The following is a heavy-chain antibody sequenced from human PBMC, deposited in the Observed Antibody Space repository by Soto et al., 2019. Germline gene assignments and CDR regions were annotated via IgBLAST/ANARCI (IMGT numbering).Heavy chain of an antibody. CDR3: AREGVGGRDGYNNFDY. V-gene: IGHV6-1*01. CDR2: TYYRSKWYN. Sequence: PSQTLSLTCAISGDSVSSNSAAWNWIRQSPSRALEWLGRTYYRSKWYNDYAVSVKSRITINPDTSKNQFSLQLNSVTPEDTAVYYCAREGVGGRDGYNNFDYWGQGTLVTVSS. D-gene: IGHD5-12*01. J-gene: IGHJ4*02. CDR1: GDSVSSNSAA.